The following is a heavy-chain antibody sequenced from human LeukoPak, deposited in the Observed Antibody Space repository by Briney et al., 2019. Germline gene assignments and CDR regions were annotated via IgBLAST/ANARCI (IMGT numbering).Heavy chain of an antibody. CDR3: ARIPAANDAFDI. Sequence: SETLSLTCAVYGGSFSGYYWSWIRQPPGKGLEWIGEINQSGSTYYNPSLKSRVTISVDTSKNQFSLKLSSVTAADTAVYYCARIPAANDAFDIWGQGTMVTVSS. J-gene: IGHJ3*02. CDR1: GGSFSGYY. CDR2: INQSGST. V-gene: IGHV4-34*09. D-gene: IGHD2-2*01.